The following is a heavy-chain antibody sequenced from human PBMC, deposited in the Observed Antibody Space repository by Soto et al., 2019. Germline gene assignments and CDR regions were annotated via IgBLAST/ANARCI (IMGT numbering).Heavy chain of an antibody. Sequence: GASVKVSCKASDYNFNKYYVDWVRQAPGQGLEWVGIMKASDGDTTYAQKFLGRVTMTRDTSTSTAYMELSSLRAEDTAVYFCARGLAPDAVTARDSWGQGTLVTVSS. J-gene: IGHJ4*02. D-gene: IGHD2-21*02. V-gene: IGHV1-46*02. CDR3: ARGLAPDAVTARDS. CDR2: MKASDGDT. CDR1: DYNFNKYY.